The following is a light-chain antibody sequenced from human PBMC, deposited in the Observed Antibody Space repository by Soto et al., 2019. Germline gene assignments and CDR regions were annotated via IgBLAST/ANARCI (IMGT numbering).Light chain of an antibody. CDR3: QQANSFPWT. Sequence: DIQMTQSPSSVSASVGDRVTITCRASQGLSSWLAWYQQRPGKAPKLLIYAASNLQTGVPSRFSGSASGTDFTLPISSLQPEDFATYYCQQANSFPWTFGQGTKVEIK. J-gene: IGKJ1*01. CDR2: AAS. V-gene: IGKV1-12*02. CDR1: QGLSSW.